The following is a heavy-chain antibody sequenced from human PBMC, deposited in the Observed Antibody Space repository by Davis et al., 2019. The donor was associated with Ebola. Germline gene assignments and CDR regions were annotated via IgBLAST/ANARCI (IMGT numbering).Heavy chain of an antibody. CDR3: ARWLAAAGTRPYYYYGMDV. D-gene: IGHD6-13*01. CDR1: GFTFTSYA. Sequence: GGSLRLSCAASGFTFTSYAMSWVRQAPGKGLEWVSYISSSSSTIYYADSVKGRFTISRDNAKNSLYLQMNSLRDEDTAVYYCARWLAAAGTRPYYYYGMDVWGKGTTVTVSS. V-gene: IGHV3-48*02. CDR2: ISSSSSTI. J-gene: IGHJ6*04.